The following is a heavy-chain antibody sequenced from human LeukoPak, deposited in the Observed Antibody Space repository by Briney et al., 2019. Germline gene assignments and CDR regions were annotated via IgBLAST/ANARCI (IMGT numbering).Heavy chain of an antibody. V-gene: IGHV1-2*02. CDR2: INPNSGGT. CDR3: ARGILRQWLGY. Sequence: ASVKVSCKASGYTFTGYYMHWVRQAPGQGLEWMGWINPNSGGTNYAQKFQGRVTMTRDTSTSTAYMEVRSLRSDDTAVYYCARGILRQWLGYWGQGTLVTVSS. J-gene: IGHJ4*02. D-gene: IGHD6-19*01. CDR1: GYTFTGYY.